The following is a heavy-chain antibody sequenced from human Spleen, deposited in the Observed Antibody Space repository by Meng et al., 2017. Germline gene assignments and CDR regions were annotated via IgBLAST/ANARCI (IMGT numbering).Heavy chain of an antibody. CDR1: SVSFDDFY. Sequence: QVQLHQWGADKSGPSETLSFTGSVYSVSFDDFYWGRQRQGPGLGLMGLRNISHSKTTYYNLSLGSGATISEDTSQNILSQKLSFVTEENSAEYYGARDPSTRANDFDYWGQGTLVTVSS. J-gene: IGHJ4*02. V-gene: IGHV4-34*01. CDR3: ARDPSTRANDFDY. CDR2: ISHSKTT. D-gene: IGHD1-1*01.